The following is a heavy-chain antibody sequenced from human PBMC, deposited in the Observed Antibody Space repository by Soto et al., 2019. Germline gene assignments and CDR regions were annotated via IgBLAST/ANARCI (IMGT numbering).Heavy chain of an antibody. CDR1: GFSFSTYG. J-gene: IGHJ6*02. CDR2: MAESGTTK. Sequence: GGSLRLSCATSGFSFSTYGVHWARQAPGKGLEWVSIMAESGTTKYYADSVKGRFTISRDNSGNTLFLEMYSLRAEDTAVYYCARYIPGVRYYGMDVWGQGTTVTVSS. V-gene: IGHV3-23*01. D-gene: IGHD2-2*01. CDR3: ARYIPGVRYYGMDV.